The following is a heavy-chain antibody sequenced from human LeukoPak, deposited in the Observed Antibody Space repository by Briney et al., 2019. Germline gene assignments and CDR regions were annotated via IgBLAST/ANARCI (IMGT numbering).Heavy chain of an antibody. CDR2: INPDGGST. CDR3: ARGINRDIVVVPAEDYFDY. D-gene: IGHD2-2*01. Sequence: GASVKVSCKASGYTFTGNYLHWVRQAPGQGLEWMGIINPDGGSTHYAQKFQGRVSMTMDLSTSTVYMELHSLTYDDTAVYYCARGINRDIVVVPAEDYFDYWGQGTLVTVSS. J-gene: IGHJ4*02. V-gene: IGHV1-46*01. CDR1: GYTFTGNY.